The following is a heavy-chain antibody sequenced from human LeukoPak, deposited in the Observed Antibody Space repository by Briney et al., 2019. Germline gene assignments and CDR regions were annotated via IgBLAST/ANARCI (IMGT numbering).Heavy chain of an antibody. CDR2: ISGGGGIT. J-gene: IGHJ6*02. D-gene: IGHD3-9*01. CDR1: GFTFTSYA. Sequence: GGSPRLSCAASGFTFTSYAMSWVRQAPGKGLEWVSTISGGGGITYYADSVKGRFTISRDSSKKTLYLQMNSLRGEDTAVYYCAKDQNYDILTGLRWYYGMDVWGQGTTVTVSS. CDR3: AKDQNYDILTGLRWYYGMDV. V-gene: IGHV3-23*01.